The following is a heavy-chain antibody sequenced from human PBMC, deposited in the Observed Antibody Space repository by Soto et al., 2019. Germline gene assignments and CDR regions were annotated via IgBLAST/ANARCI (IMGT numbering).Heavy chain of an antibody. CDR3: ARVPDKSGSKEGDFDY. CDR1: GFNLVNYA. Sequence: QVQLVESGGGVVQPGTSLRLSCTASGFNLVNYAMHWVRQAPGKGLEWVAVISYDGDNKYYADSVKGRFTVSRDNSQNTLYLQLNSLRVEDTAPYYCARVPDKSGSKEGDFDYWGQGTLVAVSS. CDR2: ISYDGDNK. J-gene: IGHJ4*02. D-gene: IGHD3-10*01. V-gene: IGHV3-30-3*01.